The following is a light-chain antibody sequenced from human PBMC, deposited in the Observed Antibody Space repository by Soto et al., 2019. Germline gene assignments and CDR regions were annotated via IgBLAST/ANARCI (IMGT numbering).Light chain of an antibody. CDR3: QHYNRYSEA. V-gene: IGKV1-5*01. Sequence: DIQMTQSPSTLSGSVGDRVTITCRASQTISSWLAWYQQKPGKAPQLLIYAASTLQSGVPSRLSGSGSGTEFTLTISSLHPDDFATYSCQHYNRYSEAVGQGIKVEI. CDR1: QTISSW. CDR2: AAS. J-gene: IGKJ1*01.